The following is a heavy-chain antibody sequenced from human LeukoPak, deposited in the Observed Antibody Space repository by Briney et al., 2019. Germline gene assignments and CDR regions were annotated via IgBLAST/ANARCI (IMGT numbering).Heavy chain of an antibody. CDR1: GVTFSSYW. CDR2: INSDGSST. D-gene: IGHD6-6*01. Sequence: GGSLRLSCAASGVTFSSYWMHCDRQAPGKGLVCVSRINSDGSSTSYEDSVKGRFTISRDNAKNMLYLQMNSLGAEGTAVYYCARGRVRPDYWGQGTLVTVSS. V-gene: IGHV3-74*01. CDR3: ARGRVRPDY. J-gene: IGHJ4*02.